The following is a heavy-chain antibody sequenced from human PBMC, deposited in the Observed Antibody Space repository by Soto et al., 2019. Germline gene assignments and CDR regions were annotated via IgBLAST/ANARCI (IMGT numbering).Heavy chain of an antibody. CDR1: GFTFYTYG. V-gene: IGHV3-33*06. CDR3: AKDGYSGSYGY. J-gene: IGHJ4*02. Sequence: GGSLRLSCAASGFTFYTYGMHWVRQVPGKGLQWVAIIWYDGGTKYYADSVRGRFTVSRDNSKNTLYLQMNSLRDEDTAVYYCAKDGYSGSYGYWGQGTLVTVSS. CDR2: IWYDGGTK. D-gene: IGHD1-26*01.